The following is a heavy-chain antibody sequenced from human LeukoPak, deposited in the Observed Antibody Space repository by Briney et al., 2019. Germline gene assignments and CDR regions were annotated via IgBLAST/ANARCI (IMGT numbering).Heavy chain of an antibody. CDR3: ARRLGYCSSTSCSGPLKIDY. CDR2: IYTGGST. J-gene: IGHJ4*02. Sequence: SETLSLTCTGSGGSISSGNYYWTWIRQPAGKGLEWIGRIYTGGSTNYNPSLKSRVTISVDTSKNQFSLKLSSVTAADTAVYYCARRLGYCSSTSCSGPLKIDYWGQGTLVTVSS. CDR1: GGSISSGNYY. V-gene: IGHV4-61*02. D-gene: IGHD2-2*01.